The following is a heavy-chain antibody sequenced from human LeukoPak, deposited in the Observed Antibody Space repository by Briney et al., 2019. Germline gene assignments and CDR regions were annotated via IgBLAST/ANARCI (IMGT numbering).Heavy chain of an antibody. CDR3: ARGGSQPITMHVFDY. CDR1: GFTFSTYG. CDR2: IWYDGSNK. D-gene: IGHD3-10*01. Sequence: GGSLRLSCAASGFTFSTYGMHWVRQAPGKGLEWVAVIWYDGSNKYYADSVKGRFTISRDSSKNTMYMQMNSLRAEDTAVYYCARGGSQPITMHVFDYWGQGTLVTVSS. V-gene: IGHV3-33*01. J-gene: IGHJ4*02.